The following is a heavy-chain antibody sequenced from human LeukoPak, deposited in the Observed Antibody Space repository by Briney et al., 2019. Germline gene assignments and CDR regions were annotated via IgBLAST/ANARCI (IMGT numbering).Heavy chain of an antibody. CDR2: ISDTGGST. CDR1: GRTFKKYA. V-gene: IGHV3-23*01. CDR3: AKSYYDSSGFEY. J-gene: IGHJ4*02. D-gene: IGHD3-22*01. Sequence: GGSLRLLCAASGRTFKKYAMAWVRQSPGKGLEWVSTISDTGGSTYYADSVKGRYTISRNNSKNTVYLQMNSLRAEATAIYFCAKSYYDSSGFEYWGQGTLVTVSS.